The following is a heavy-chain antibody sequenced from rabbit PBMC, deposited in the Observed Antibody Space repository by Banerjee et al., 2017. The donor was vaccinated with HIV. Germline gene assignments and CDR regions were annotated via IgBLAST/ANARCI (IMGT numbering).Heavy chain of an antibody. Sequence: QEQLKETGGGLVQPGGSLTLSCKASGFDFSSYYMSWVRQAPGKGLEWIGCINTSTGNTVYASWAKGRFTISKTSSTTVTLQMTSLTAADTATYFCARGGAAYGLYFDLWGPGTLVTVS. CDR1: GFDFSSYYM. V-gene: IGHV1S45*01. CDR2: INTSTGNT. D-gene: IGHD6-1*01. J-gene: IGHJ4*01. CDR3: ARGGAAYGLYFDL.